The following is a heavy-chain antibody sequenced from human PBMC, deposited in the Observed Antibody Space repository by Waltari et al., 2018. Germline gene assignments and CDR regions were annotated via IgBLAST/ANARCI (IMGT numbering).Heavy chain of an antibody. Sequence: QVQLQESGPGLVKPSQTLSLTCTVSGGSISSGSYYWSWIRQPAGKGLEWIGRIYTSGSTNYNPSRKSRGTISVDTSKNQFSLKLSSVTAADTAVYYCARSRDYTMHYWGQGTLVTVSS. J-gene: IGHJ4*02. CDR1: GGSISSGSYY. D-gene: IGHD4-4*01. CDR3: ARSRDYTMHY. V-gene: IGHV4-61*02. CDR2: IYTSGST.